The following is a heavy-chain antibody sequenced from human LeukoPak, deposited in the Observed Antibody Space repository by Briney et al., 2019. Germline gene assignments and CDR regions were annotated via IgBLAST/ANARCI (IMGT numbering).Heavy chain of an antibody. CDR3: ASNGYYYDSSGPGDAFDI. CDR2: ISSSSSYI. CDR1: GFTFSSYS. Sequence: AGGSLRLSCAASGFTFSSYSMNWVRQAPGKGLEWVSSISSSSSYIYYADSVKGRFTISRDNAKNSLYPQMNSLRAEDTAVYYCASNGYYYDSSGPGDAFDIWGQGTMVTVSS. J-gene: IGHJ3*02. D-gene: IGHD3-22*01. V-gene: IGHV3-21*01.